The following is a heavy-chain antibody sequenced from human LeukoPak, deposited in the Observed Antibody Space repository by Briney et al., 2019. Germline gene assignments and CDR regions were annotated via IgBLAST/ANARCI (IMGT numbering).Heavy chain of an antibody. J-gene: IGHJ3*02. D-gene: IGHD3-10*01. CDR2: INHSGST. V-gene: IGHV4-34*01. CDR3: ARDGSGAFDI. CDR1: GGSFSGYY. Sequence: PSETLSLTCAVYGGSFSGYYWSWIRQPPGKGLEWIGEINHSGSTNYNPSLKSRVTISVDTSKNQFSLKLSSVTAADTAVYYCARDGSGAFDIWGQGTMVTVSS.